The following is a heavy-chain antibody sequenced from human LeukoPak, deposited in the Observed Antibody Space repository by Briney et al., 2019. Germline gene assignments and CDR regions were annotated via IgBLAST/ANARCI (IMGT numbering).Heavy chain of an antibody. D-gene: IGHD6-19*01. CDR2: IYYSGST. V-gene: IGHV4-39*01. Sequence: PSETLSLTCTVSGGSISSSSYYWGWIRQPPGKGLEWIGSIYYSGSTYYNPSLKSRVTISVDTSKNQFSLKLSSVTAADTAVYYCATRKAVAGNGIPVDDYWGQGTLVTVSS. CDR1: GGSISSSSYY. CDR3: ATRKAVAGNGIPVDDY. J-gene: IGHJ4*02.